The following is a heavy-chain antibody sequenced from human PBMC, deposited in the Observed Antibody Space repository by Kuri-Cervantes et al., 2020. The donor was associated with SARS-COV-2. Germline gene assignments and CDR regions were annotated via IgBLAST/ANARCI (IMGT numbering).Heavy chain of an antibody. J-gene: IGHJ6*03. CDR2: ISYDGSNK. D-gene: IGHD1-26*01. Sequence: GGSLRLSCAASGFTFSSYAMHWVRQAPGKGLEWVAVISYDGSNKYYADPVKGRFTISRDNSKNTLYLQMNSLRAEDTAVYYCAREGAFDNYYYYYMDVWGKGTTVTVSS. CDR3: AREGAFDNYYYYYMDV. V-gene: IGHV3-30*04. CDR1: GFTFSSYA.